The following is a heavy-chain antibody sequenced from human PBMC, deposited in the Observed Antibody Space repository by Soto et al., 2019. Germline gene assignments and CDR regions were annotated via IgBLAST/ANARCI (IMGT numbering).Heavy chain of an antibody. D-gene: IGHD2-15*01. CDR2: FDPEDGET. CDR1: GYTLTELS. V-gene: IGHV1-24*01. CDR3: ATAGGAGYCSGGSCYQIFLESPGFYYYYGMDV. Sequence: GASVKVSCKVSGYTLTELSMHWVRQAPGKGLEWMGGFDPEDGETIYAQKFQGRVTMTEDTSTDTAYMELSSLRSEDTAVYYCATAGGAGYCSGGSCYQIFLESPGFYYYYGMDVWGQGTTVTVSS. J-gene: IGHJ6*02.